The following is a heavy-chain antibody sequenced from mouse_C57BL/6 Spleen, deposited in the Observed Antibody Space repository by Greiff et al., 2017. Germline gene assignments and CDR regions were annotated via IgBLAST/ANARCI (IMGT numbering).Heavy chain of an antibody. CDR2: ISSGSSTI. J-gene: IGHJ4*01. V-gene: IGHV5-17*01. Sequence: EVKLVESGGGLVKPGGSLKLSCAASGFTFSDYGMHWVRQAPETGLEWVAYISSGSSTIYYADTVTGRFTISRDNAKNNLFLQMTSLRSDDTSMYYCARGYYDGRAYAMDYWGQGTSVTVSS. CDR1: GFTFSDYG. D-gene: IGHD1-1*01. CDR3: ARGYYDGRAYAMDY.